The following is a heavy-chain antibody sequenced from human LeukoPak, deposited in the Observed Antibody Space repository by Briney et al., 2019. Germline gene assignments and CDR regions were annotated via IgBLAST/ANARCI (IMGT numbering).Heavy chain of an antibody. Sequence: PGGSLRLSCAASGFTFSSYAMSWVRQAPGKGLEWVSAISGSGGSTYYADSVKGRLTISRDNSKNMLYLQMNSLRAEDTALYYRAKDGAVPYYFDYWGQGTLVTVSS. CDR2: ISGSGGST. CDR3: AKDGAVPYYFDY. J-gene: IGHJ4*02. CDR1: GFTFSSYA. D-gene: IGHD6-19*01. V-gene: IGHV3-23*01.